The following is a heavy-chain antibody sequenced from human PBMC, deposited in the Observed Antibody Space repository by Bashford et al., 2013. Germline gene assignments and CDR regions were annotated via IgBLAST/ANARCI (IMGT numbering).Heavy chain of an antibody. Sequence: SETLSLTCTVSGGFISNYNWSWVRQPAGRGLEWIGRIHSSGNANYNPSLRSRVTVSLDTSKRQFSLKLTSMTAADTAVYYCARGRTPENDLWSGYHNWYFDLWGRGTLVTVSS. CDR2: IHSSGNA. CDR1: GGFISNYN. J-gene: IGHJ2*01. D-gene: IGHD3-3*01. CDR3: ARGRTPENDLWSGYHNWYFDL. V-gene: IGHV4-4*07.